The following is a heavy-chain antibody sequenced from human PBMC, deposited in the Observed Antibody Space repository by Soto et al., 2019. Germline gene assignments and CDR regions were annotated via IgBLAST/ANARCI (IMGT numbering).Heavy chain of an antibody. CDR3: TRDPEAIDY. CDR2: IRSSGSPI. V-gene: IGHV3-48*01. J-gene: IGHJ4*02. Sequence: SGGSLXLSCAASGFXFRSYSMNWVRQAPGKGLERVSYIRSSGSPIYYADSVKGRFTISRDNAKNSLYLQMSSLRAEDTAVYYCTRDPEAIDYWGLGTLVTVSS. CDR1: GFXFRSYS.